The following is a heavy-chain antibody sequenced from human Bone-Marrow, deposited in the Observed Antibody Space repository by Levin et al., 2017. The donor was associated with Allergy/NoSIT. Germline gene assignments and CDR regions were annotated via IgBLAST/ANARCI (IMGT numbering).Heavy chain of an antibody. CDR3: ARGYKYSWYYFDW. CDR1: GGSVSSDSHY. V-gene: IGHV4-61*01. D-gene: IGHD1-1*01. J-gene: IGHJ4*02. Sequence: SETLSLTCTVSGGSVSSDSHYWSWVRQSPGKGLEWLAYIYYNGKTEYNPSLESRLTISADTSKNQVSLKLRSVTAAATAMYYCARGYKYSWYYFDWWGQGALVTVSS. CDR2: IYYNGKT.